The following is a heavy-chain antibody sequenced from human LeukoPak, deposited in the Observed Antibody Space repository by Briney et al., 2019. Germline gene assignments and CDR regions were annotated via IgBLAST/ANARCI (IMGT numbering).Heavy chain of an antibody. CDR1: RFTFSRYG. V-gene: IGHV3-30*18. Sequence: GGSLRLSCAASRFTFSRYGMHWVRQAPGKGLEWVAGISYDGSNKQYGAFVKGRFTISRDNSKSTLNLQMNSLRGEDTAVYYCAKEGRRYFDYWGQGALVTVSS. J-gene: IGHJ4*02. CDR2: ISYDGSNK. CDR3: AKEGRRYFDY.